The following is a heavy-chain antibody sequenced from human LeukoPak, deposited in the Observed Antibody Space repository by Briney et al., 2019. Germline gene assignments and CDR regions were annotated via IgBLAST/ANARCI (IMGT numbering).Heavy chain of an antibody. J-gene: IGHJ4*02. Sequence: GGSLRLSCAASGFTFSSYSMNWVRQAPGKGLEWVSYISSSSSTIYYADSVKGRFTISRDNAKNSLYLQMNSLRAEDTAVYYCARGPRDTIFGVVYRWGYFDYWGQGTLVTVSS. V-gene: IGHV3-48*01. CDR1: GFTFSSYS. D-gene: IGHD3-3*01. CDR3: ARGPRDTIFGVVYRWGYFDY. CDR2: ISSSSSTI.